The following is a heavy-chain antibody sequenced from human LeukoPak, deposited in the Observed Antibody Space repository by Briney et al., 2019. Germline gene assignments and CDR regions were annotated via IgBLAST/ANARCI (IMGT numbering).Heavy chain of an antibody. Sequence: ASVKVSCKASGYTFTSYDINWARQATGQGLEWMGWMNPNSGNTGYAQKFQGRVTMTRNTSISTAYMELSSLRSEDTAVYYCARYFYDSSGYYYDYWGQGTLVTVSS. CDR2: MNPNSGNT. J-gene: IGHJ4*02. D-gene: IGHD3-22*01. CDR3: ARYFYDSSGYYYDY. V-gene: IGHV1-8*01. CDR1: GYTFTSYD.